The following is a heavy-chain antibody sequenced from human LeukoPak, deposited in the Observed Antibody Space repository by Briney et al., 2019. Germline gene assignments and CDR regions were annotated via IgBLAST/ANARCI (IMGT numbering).Heavy chain of an antibody. CDR3: ARGGYGFDY. Sequence: GGSLRLSCAASGFTFSNYSMNSARQAPGKGLEWVSSISSSSSYIYYADSVKGRFAISRDNAKTSLYLQMNSLRAEDTAVYSCARGGYGFDYWGQGTLVTVSS. J-gene: IGHJ4*02. D-gene: IGHD5-12*01. CDR1: GFTFSNYS. V-gene: IGHV3-21*01. CDR2: ISSSSSYI.